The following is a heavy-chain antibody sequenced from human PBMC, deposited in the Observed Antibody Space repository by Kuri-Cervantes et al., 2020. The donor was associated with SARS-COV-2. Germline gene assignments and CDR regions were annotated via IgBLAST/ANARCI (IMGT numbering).Heavy chain of an antibody. V-gene: IGHV4-4*07. CDR3: ARSRIAVADWYFDL. D-gene: IGHD6-19*01. CDR1: GGSISSYY. J-gene: IGHJ2*01. Sequence: SETLSLTCTVPGGSISSYYWSWIRQPAGKGLEWIGRIYTSGSTNYNPSLKSRVTMSVDTSKNQFSLKLSSVTAADTAVYYCARSRIAVADWYFDLWGRGTLVTVSS. CDR2: IYTSGST.